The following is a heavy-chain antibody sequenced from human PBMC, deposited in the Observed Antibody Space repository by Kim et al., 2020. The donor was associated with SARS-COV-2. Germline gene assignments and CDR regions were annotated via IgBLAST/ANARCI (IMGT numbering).Heavy chain of an antibody. CDR3: ASRLRPSWYQLPKGDW. D-gene: IGHD2-2*01. Sequence: SETLSLTCTVSGGSISSSSYYWGWIRQPPGKGLEWIGSIYYSGSTYYNPSLKSRVTISVDTSKNQFSLKLSSVTAADTAVYYCASRLRPSWYQLPKGDW. CDR2: IYYSGST. V-gene: IGHV4-39*01. CDR1: GGSISSSSYY. J-gene: IGHJ5*01.